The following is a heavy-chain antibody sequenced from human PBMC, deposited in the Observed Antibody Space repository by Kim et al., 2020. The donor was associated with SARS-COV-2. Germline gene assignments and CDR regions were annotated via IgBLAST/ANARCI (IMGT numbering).Heavy chain of an antibody. CDR3: ARSVFGDNY. Sequence: GGSLRLSCPASGFTFSHDWMTWVRQAPGKGLEWVANINQDGSESYYVDSVKGRFTISRDNAKNSLYLQMNSLRVEDTAVYYCARSVFGDNYWGQGTLVSV. CDR2: INQDGSES. CDR1: GFTFSHDW. V-gene: IGHV3-7*01. J-gene: IGHJ4*02. D-gene: IGHD3-10*02.